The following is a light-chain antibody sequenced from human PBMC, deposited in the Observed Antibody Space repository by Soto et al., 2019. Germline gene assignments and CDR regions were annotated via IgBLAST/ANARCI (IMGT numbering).Light chain of an antibody. Sequence: QSLLTQPASVSGSPGQSITISCTGTSSDVGNYKYVSWYQQHPGKAPKLMIYEVSNRPSGVSNRFSGSKSGNTASLTISGLQAEDETDYYCFSYTRSGTYVFGAGTKSPS. J-gene: IGLJ1*01. CDR3: FSYTRSGTYV. V-gene: IGLV2-14*01. CDR1: SSDVGNYKY. CDR2: EVS.